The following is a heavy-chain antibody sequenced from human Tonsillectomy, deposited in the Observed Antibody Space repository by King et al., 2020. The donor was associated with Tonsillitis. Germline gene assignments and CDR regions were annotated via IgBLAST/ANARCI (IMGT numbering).Heavy chain of an antibody. CDR2: ISAGGGST. J-gene: IGHJ6*01. V-gene: IGHV3-23*04. Sequence: VQLVESGGGLVQPGGSLRLSCAASGFTFSSYAMSWVRQAPGKGLEWVSGISAGGGSTFYADSVKGRFTISRDNSKNTLFLQMNSLRAEDTAVYYCAKDRAAMVTPTGSMDVWGQGTTVTVS. CDR3: AKDRAAMVTPTGSMDV. D-gene: IGHD5-18*01. CDR1: GFTFSSYA.